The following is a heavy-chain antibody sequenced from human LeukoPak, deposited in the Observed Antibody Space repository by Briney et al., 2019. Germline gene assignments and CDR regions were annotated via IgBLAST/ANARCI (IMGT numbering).Heavy chain of an antibody. CDR3: GRDQYDSDWGRHRPYFDY. D-gene: IGHD3-16*01. CDR1: GYTFSIYG. Sequence: ASVTVSFTASGYTFSIYGISWVRQAPGPGLEWMGWISVHNGDTKYAQKFQDRGIMTTDTSTRTAYLKVWGMRTDDTAVYYCGRDQYDSDWGRHRPYFDYWGQGTLVTVSS. CDR2: ISVHNGDT. V-gene: IGHV1-18*01. J-gene: IGHJ4*02.